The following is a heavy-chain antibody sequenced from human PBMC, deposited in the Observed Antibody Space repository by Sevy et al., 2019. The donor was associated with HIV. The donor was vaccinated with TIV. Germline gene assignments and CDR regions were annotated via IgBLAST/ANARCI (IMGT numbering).Heavy chain of an antibody. D-gene: IGHD3-3*01. CDR2: IWYDGSYE. J-gene: IGHJ5*02. Sequence: GGSLRLSCAASGFTFSNYGMHWVRQAPGKGLEWVAVIWYDGSYEYYADSVKGRFTISRDNAKSTLYLQMNWLRAEDTAVYYCAKTFAIFGVLMSPDFDPWGQGTLVTVSS. V-gene: IGHV3-33*06. CDR1: GFTFSNYG. CDR3: AKTFAIFGVLMSPDFDP.